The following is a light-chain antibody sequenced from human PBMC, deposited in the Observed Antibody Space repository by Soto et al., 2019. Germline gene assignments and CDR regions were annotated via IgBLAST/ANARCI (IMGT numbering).Light chain of an antibody. CDR3: HQYNNWWT. Sequence: EIVMTQSPATLSVSPGERVTLSCRASQTVSTSLAWYQQKPGRAPRLLIYGASTRASGVPARFSGRGSGTEFTLTISSLQSEDSAVYYCHQYNNWWTFGQGTKVEIK. CDR2: GAS. V-gene: IGKV3-15*01. CDR1: QTVSTS. J-gene: IGKJ1*01.